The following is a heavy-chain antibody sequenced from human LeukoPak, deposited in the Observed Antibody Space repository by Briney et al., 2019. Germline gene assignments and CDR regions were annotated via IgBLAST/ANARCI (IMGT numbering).Heavy chain of an antibody. V-gene: IGHV3-7*01. Sequence: PGGSLRLSCAASGFTFSSYWMSWVRQAPGKGLEWVANIKQDGSEKYYVDSVKGRFTISRDNAKNSLYLQMNSLRAEDTAVYYCARDKPYSGSYFGGGGHYYYMDVWGKGTTVTVSS. CDR1: GFTFSSYW. D-gene: IGHD1-26*01. CDR2: IKQDGSEK. CDR3: ARDKPYSGSYFGGGGHYYYMDV. J-gene: IGHJ6*03.